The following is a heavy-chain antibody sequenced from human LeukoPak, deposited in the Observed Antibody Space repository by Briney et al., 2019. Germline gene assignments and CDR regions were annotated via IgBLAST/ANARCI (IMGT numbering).Heavy chain of an antibody. CDR3: AGPRVAGHDAFDI. D-gene: IGHD2-21*01. Sequence: GGSLRLSCAASGFTFSSYWMSWVRQAPGKGLEWVANIKQDGSEKYYVDSVKGRFTISRDNAKNSLYLQMNTLTAEDTAVYYCAGPRVAGHDAFDIWGQGTMVTVSS. J-gene: IGHJ3*02. CDR1: GFTFSSYW. V-gene: IGHV3-7*01. CDR2: IKQDGSEK.